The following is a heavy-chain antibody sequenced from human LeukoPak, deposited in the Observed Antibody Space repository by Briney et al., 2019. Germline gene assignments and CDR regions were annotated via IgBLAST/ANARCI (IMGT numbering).Heavy chain of an antibody. Sequence: GGSLRLSCVASGFTFSSYSMTWVRQAPRKGLEWVLTFTSRSRSIYYADSLKGRFTISRDNAKKSLHLQMDSLRPEDTAIYYWARENSGIAATDLSDFWGQGTLVIAS. D-gene: IGHD6-13*01. J-gene: IGHJ4*02. V-gene: IGHV3-21*01. CDR3: ARENSGIAATDLSDF. CDR1: GFTFSSYS. CDR2: FTSRSRSI.